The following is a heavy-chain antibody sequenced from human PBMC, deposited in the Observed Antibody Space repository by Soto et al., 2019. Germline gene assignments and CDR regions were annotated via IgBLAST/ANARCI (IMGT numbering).Heavy chain of an antibody. Sequence: PGESLKISCKGSGYSFTSYWIGGVRQMPGKGLEWMGIIYPGDSDTRYSPSFQGQVTISADKSISTAYLQRSSLKASDTAMYYCARHAGIRYPITIFGVVTRYYDMDVWGQGTPVPVSS. CDR1: GYSFTSYW. J-gene: IGHJ6*02. D-gene: IGHD3-3*01. CDR3: ARHAGIRYPITIFGVVTRYYDMDV. CDR2: IYPGDSDT. V-gene: IGHV5-51*01.